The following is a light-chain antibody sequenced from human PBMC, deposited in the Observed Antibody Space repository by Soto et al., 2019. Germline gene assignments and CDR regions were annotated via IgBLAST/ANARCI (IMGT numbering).Light chain of an antibody. CDR2: GAS. V-gene: IGKV3-20*01. CDR1: QSVSSSY. Sequence: EIVLTQSPGTLSLSPGERATLSCRVSQSVSSSYLAWYQQKPGQAPRLLIYGASSRATGIPDRFSGSGSGTDFTLTISRLEPEDFAVYYCQQYGSSPQTFGQGTKVDI. J-gene: IGKJ1*01. CDR3: QQYGSSPQT.